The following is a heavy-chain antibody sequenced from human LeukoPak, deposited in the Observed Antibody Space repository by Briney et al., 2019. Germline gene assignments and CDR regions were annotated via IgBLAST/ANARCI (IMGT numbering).Heavy chain of an antibody. V-gene: IGHV4-34*01. CDR2: INHSGST. D-gene: IGHD6-19*01. J-gene: IGHJ4*02. Sequence: SETLSLTCAVYGGSFSGYYWSWIRQPPGKGLEWIGEINHSGSTNYNPSLKSRVTISVDTSKNQFSLKLSSVTAADTAVYYCARGLRGYSSGWHRPFDYWGQGTLVTVSS. CDR1: GGSFSGYY. CDR3: ARGLRGYSSGWHRPFDY.